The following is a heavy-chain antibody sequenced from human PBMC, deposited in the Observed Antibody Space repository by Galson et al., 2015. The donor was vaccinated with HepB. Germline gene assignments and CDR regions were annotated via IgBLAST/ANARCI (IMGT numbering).Heavy chain of an antibody. CDR1: GFTFSSYG. CDR2: IWYDGSNR. Sequence: SLRLSCAASGFTFSSYGLHWVRQAPGKGLEWVAVIWYDGSNRYYADSVKGRFTISRDNSKNTLYLQMNSLRAEDTAVYYCARDLTSAYYYGMDVWGQGTTVTVSS. CDR3: ARDLTSAYYYGMDV. V-gene: IGHV3-33*08. D-gene: IGHD4/OR15-4a*01. J-gene: IGHJ6*02.